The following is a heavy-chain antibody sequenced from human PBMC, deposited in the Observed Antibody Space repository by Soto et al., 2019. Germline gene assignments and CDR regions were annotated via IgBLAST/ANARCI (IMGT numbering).Heavy chain of an antibody. Sequence: SETLSLTCTVSGGSIISGDYYWIWIRQHPGKGLEWIGYIYYSGRTNYNPSLKSRVIISVDTSKNQFSLKLTSVTAADTAVYYCARGRRYTSSWYWFDPWGQGTLVTVSS. CDR1: GGSIISGDYY. D-gene: IGHD6-13*01. V-gene: IGHV4-31*03. CDR3: ARGRRYTSSWYWFDP. CDR2: IYYSGRT. J-gene: IGHJ5*02.